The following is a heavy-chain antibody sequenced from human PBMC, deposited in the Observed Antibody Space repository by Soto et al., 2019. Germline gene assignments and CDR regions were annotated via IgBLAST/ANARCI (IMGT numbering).Heavy chain of an antibody. D-gene: IGHD1-7*01. V-gene: IGHV3-23*01. CDR2: ISANGQGI. CDR3: AKDRNYPRDQFHY. Sequence: GSLRLSCAASGFTFSTYALSWVRQAPGKGLEWVSAISANGQGIYYADSVRGRFTISRDNSKNTIFLHMDSLRAEDTAVYYCAKDRNYPRDQFHYWGQGTLVTVSS. J-gene: IGHJ4*02. CDR1: GFTFSTYA.